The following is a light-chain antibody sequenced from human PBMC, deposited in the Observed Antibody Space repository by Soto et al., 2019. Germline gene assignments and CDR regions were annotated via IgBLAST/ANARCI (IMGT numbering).Light chain of an antibody. CDR3: QQRSNWPPWT. V-gene: IGKV3D-20*02. Sequence: EVALTQSPGTLSLSPGERATLSCRAIQTVTSNYLAWYQQKPGQAPRLLIYGASSRATDIPDRFSGSGSGTDFTLTISSLEPEDFAAYYCQQRSNWPPWTFGQGTKVDI. CDR1: QTVTSNY. J-gene: IGKJ1*01. CDR2: GAS.